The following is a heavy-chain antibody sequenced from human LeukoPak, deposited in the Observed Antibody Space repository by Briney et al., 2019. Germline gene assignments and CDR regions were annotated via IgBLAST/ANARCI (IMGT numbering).Heavy chain of an antibody. Sequence: GGSLRLSCAASGFTFSSFWMSWVRQAPGKGLEWVANIKQDGSEKYYVDSMKGRFTISRDNAKNSLYLQMSSLRTEDTAVYYCAIDLSGYFDYWGQGTLVTVSS. J-gene: IGHJ4*02. CDR2: IKQDGSEK. D-gene: IGHD3-10*01. CDR3: AIDLSGYFDY. CDR1: GFTFSSFW. V-gene: IGHV3-7*03.